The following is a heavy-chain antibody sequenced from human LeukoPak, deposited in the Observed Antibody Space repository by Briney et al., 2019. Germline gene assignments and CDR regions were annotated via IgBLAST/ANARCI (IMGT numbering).Heavy chain of an antibody. CDR1: EFTFSNYG. CDR3: ARDRGVFSGSYPLYSFDY. CDR2: ISGSGDLT. Sequence: GGSLRLSCAASEFTFSNYGMNWVRQAPGKGLEWVSGISGSGDLTYYADSVKGRFTISRDNAKNSLYLQMNSLRAEDTAVYYCARDRGVFSGSYPLYSFDYWGQGTLVTVSS. J-gene: IGHJ4*02. D-gene: IGHD1-26*01. V-gene: IGHV3-48*01.